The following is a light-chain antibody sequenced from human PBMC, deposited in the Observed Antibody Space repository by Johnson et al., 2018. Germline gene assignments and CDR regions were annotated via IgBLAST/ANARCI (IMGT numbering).Light chain of an antibody. CDR2: ENN. J-gene: IGLJ1*01. CDR1: SSNIGNNY. V-gene: IGLV1-51*02. Sequence: QSVLTQPPSVSAAPGQKVTISCSGSSSNIGNNYVSWYQQLPGTAPKLLIYENNKRPSGIPDRFSGSKSGTSATLGITGLQTGDEADYYCGTGDSSLRAGNVVGTGTKVTVL. CDR3: GTGDSSLRAGNV.